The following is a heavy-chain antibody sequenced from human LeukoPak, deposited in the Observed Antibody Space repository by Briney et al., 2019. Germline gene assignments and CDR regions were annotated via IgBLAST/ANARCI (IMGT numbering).Heavy chain of an antibody. CDR1: GGSISSYY. J-gene: IGHJ3*02. CDR3: ARHNYYASGSYQYRAFDI. V-gene: IGHV4-59*08. CDR2: IYYTGST. D-gene: IGHD3-10*01. Sequence: SETLSLTCTVSGGSISSYYWSWIRQPPGKGLELIGYIYYTGSTNYNPSLKSRVTISVDTSKNQFSLNLTPVTVADTAVYYCARHNYYASGSYQYRAFDIWGQGTMVTVSS.